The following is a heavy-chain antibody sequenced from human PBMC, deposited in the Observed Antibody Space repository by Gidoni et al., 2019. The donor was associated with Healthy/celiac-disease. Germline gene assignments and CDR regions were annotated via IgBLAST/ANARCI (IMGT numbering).Heavy chain of an antibody. J-gene: IGHJ5*02. CDR1: GYTFNSYD. CDR3: ARGGPVVVGAYWFDP. CDR2: MNPNSGHT. V-gene: IGHV1-8*01. D-gene: IGHD1-26*01. Sequence: QVQLVQPGAEVKKPGAAVKVSCKAAGYTFNSYDINWVRQATGQGLEWRGWMNPNSGHTGYAQKFQSRVTMLRNTSISKAYMELCSLRSEATALYYCARGGPVVVGAYWFDPWGQGTLVTVSS.